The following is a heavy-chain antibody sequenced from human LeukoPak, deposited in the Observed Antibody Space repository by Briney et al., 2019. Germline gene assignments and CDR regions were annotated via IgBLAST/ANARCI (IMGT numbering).Heavy chain of an antibody. CDR2: IYSDNT. CDR3: ASGGWLDY. J-gene: IGHJ4*02. D-gene: IGHD6-19*01. V-gene: IGHV3-53*01. CDR1: GFTFSSYS. Sequence: GGSLRLSCAASGFTFSSYSMNWVRQAPGKGLEWVSFIYSDNTHYSDSVKGRFTISRDNSKNTLYLQMNSLRAEDTAVYYCASGGWLDYWGQGTLVTVSS.